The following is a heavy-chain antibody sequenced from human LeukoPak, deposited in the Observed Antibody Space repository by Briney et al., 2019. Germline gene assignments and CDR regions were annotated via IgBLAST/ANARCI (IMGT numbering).Heavy chain of an antibody. D-gene: IGHD3-10*01. J-gene: IGHJ4*02. CDR2: MHPNSVNT. CDR3: ARGYMPNHPGITMVRGVSPDY. V-gene: IGHV1-8*01. Sequence: GASVKASCKASGYTFISYGINWGRQATGHGLEWWGWMHPNSVNTGYAQKFQGRVTMTRNTSISTAYIELSSLRSEDTAVYYSARGYMPNHPGITMVRGVSPDYWGQGTLVTVSS. CDR1: GYTFISYG.